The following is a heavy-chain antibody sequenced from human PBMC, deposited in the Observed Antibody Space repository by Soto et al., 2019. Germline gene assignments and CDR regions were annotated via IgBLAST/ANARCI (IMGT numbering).Heavy chain of an antibody. CDR3: AYSFPKTGTTFCV. CDR1: GFTFSSYW. J-gene: IGHJ4*02. CDR2: IKQDGSEK. Sequence: GSLRLSCAASGFTFSSYWMSWVRQAPGKGLEWVANIKQDGSEKYYVDSVKGRFTISRDNSKDTLYLQINSLRAEDTAVYYGAYSFPKTGTTFCVWGKGTLVTVSS. V-gene: IGHV3-7*03. D-gene: IGHD1-1*01.